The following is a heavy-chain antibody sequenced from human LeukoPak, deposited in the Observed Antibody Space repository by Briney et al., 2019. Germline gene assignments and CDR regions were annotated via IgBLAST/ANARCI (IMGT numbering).Heavy chain of an antibody. J-gene: IGHJ6*03. D-gene: IGHD3-3*01. CDR3: ARDSAPFWSGYPYYYYYYMDV. CDR2: IYTSGST. Sequence: PSETLSLTCTVSGGSINSYYWSWIRQPAGKGLEWIGRIYTSGSTNYNPSLKSRVTMSVDTSKNQFSLKLSSVTAADTAVYYCARDSAPFWSGYPYYYYYYMDVWGKGTTVTVSS. V-gene: IGHV4-4*07. CDR1: GGSINSYY.